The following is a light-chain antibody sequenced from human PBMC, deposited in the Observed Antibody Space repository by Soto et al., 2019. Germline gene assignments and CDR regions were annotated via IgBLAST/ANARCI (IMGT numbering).Light chain of an antibody. CDR1: QSVTSGF. CDR2: GIS. CDR3: QHYGDSVWT. V-gene: IGKV3-20*01. Sequence: EILLTQSPGTLSLSPGEGATLSCRTSQSVTSGFLAWYQKKPGQAPRLRLYGISSRAIGIPDRFSGSGSGTDVTLTINRLEPDDFAVYYCQHYGDSVWTFGQGTKVEI. J-gene: IGKJ1*01.